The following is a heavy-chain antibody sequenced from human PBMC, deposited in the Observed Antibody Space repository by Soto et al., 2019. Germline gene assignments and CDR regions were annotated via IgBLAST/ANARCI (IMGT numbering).Heavy chain of an antibody. V-gene: IGHV3-21*01. CDR2: ISSRSSYI. D-gene: IGHD6-13*01. CDR1: EFTFSDYS. Sequence: PGGSLRLSCAASEFTFSDYSMNWVRQAPGKGLEWVSSISSRSSYIYYADSVKGRFTISRDNAKNSLFLQMNSLRAEDTAVYYCARDLGSSWDPSTYYYYYGMDVWGQGTTVTVYS. CDR3: ARDLGSSWDPSTYYYYYGMDV. J-gene: IGHJ6*02.